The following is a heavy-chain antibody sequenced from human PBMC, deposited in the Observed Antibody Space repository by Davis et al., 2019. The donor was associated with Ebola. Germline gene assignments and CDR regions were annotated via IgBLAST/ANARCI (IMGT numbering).Heavy chain of an antibody. CDR1: GGSFSGYY. J-gene: IGHJ5*02. CDR3: ARSNGQVACDP. CDR2: INHSGST. Sequence: PGGSLRLSCAVYGGSFSGYYWSWIRQPPGKGLEWIGEINHSGSTNYNPSLKSRVTISVDTSKNQFSLKLSSVTAADTAVYYCARSNGQVACDPWGQGTLVTVSS. V-gene: IGHV4-34*01. D-gene: IGHD5-12*01.